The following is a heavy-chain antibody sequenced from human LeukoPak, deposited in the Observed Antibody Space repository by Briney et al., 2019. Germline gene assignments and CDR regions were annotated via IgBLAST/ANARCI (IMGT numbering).Heavy chain of an antibody. V-gene: IGHV3-66*01. J-gene: IGHJ4*02. CDR1: GFAVSSSNY. CDR2: FYSGGST. Sequence: PGGSLRLSCAASGFAVSSSNYMIWVRQAPGKGLEWVSLFYSGGSTYYADSVKGRFTISRDNSKSTLYLQMNNLRADDTAVYYCARFSDWLFTYFDYWGQGTLVTVSS. CDR3: ARFSDWLFTYFDY. D-gene: IGHD3-9*01.